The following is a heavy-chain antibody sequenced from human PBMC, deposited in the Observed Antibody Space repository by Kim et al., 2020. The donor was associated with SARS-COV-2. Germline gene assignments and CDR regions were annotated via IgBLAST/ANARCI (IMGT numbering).Heavy chain of an antibody. Sequence: AGCTFVIYALRRVSQAPGKGLEGVGFIRSKAYGGTTEYAASVKGRFTISRDDSKSIAYLQMSSLKTEDTAVYYGTRVGPVVGYCYYCMD. J-gene: IGHJ6*03. CDR2: IRSKAYGGTT. CDR1: GCTFVIYA. D-gene: IGHD2-15*01. V-gene: IGHV3-49*02. CDR3: TRVGPVVGYCYYCMD.